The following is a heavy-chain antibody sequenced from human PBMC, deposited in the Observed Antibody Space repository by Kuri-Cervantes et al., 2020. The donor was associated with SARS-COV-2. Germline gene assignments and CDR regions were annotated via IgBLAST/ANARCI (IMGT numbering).Heavy chain of an antibody. CDR2: ISSSSSYI. D-gene: IGHD3-10*01. CDR1: GGSISSHY. J-gene: IGHJ4*02. CDR3: ARNSRSSGSEFDY. V-gene: IGHV3-11*06. Sequence: LSLTCTVSGGSISSHYWSWIRQPPGKGLEWVSSISSSSSYIDYADSVRGRFTISRDNAKSSLFLQMNSLRVEDTAVYYCARNSRSSGSEFDYWGQGTLVTVSS.